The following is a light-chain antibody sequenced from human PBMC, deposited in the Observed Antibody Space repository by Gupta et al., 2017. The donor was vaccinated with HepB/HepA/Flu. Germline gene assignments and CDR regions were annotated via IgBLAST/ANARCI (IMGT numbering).Light chain of an antibody. CDR3: QQTYSVPPT. J-gene: IGKJ3*01. V-gene: IGKV1-39*01. CDR2: TAS. CDR1: QSILRY. Sequence: DIQMTQSPSSLSASVGDRVTITCRSSQSILRYLNWFQKKPGKAPNLLIYTASSLQSGVPSRVSGGGSGTDFTLNISSLQPEDFATYYCQQTYSVPPTFGPGTKVDVK.